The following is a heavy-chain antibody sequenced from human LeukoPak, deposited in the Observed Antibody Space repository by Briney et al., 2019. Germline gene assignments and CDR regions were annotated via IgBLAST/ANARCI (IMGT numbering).Heavy chain of an antibody. CDR2: IYPDESDT. CDR3: ARRDTTYFDY. V-gene: IGHV5-51*01. Sequence: GESLKISCKGAAYKFSNYWIAWVRQMPGEDLEGMGIIYPDESDTRYSPSFQGQVTISADKYISTAYLQWTSLKATETAIYYCARRDTTYFDYWGQGSLVTVSS. CDR1: AYKFSNYW. D-gene: IGHD1-1*01. J-gene: IGHJ4*02.